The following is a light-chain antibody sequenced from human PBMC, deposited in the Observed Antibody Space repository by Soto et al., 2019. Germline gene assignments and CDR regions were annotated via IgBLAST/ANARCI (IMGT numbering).Light chain of an antibody. Sequence: QSVLTQPPSASGTPGQRVTISSSGCSSNTGRDPVSWYQELPGTAPKLLIYDNNQRPSGVPDRFCGSKSGTSASLAISGLQSEDEADYFCAGWDGSLRGFVFGTGSKVTGL. V-gene: IGLV1-44*01. J-gene: IGLJ1*01. CDR1: SSNTGRDP. CDR3: AGWDGSLRGFV. CDR2: DNN.